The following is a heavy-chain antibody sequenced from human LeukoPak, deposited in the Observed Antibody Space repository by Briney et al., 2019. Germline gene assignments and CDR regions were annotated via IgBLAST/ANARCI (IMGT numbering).Heavy chain of an antibody. CDR3: ARVGRAAIHYMDV. J-gene: IGHJ6*03. CDR2: FYYSGST. Sequence: NPSETLSLTCTVSGGSISSSSYYWGWIRQPPGKGLEWIGSFYYSGSTYYNPSLKSRVTISVDTSKNQFSLKLSSVTAADTAVYYCARVGRAAIHYMDVWGKGTTVTVSS. D-gene: IGHD2-2*01. CDR1: GGSISSSSYY. V-gene: IGHV4-39*07.